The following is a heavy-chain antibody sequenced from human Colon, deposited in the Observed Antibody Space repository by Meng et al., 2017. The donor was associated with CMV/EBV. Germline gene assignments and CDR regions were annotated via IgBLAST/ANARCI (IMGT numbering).Heavy chain of an antibody. CDR3: ATNSSGWYAYFDP. CDR1: GGSLSGHY. J-gene: IGHJ5*02. V-gene: IGHV4-34*01. CDR2: INHSGRT. Sequence: CAVYGGSLSGHYWSWIRQPPGKGLEWIGEINHSGRTKYNPSLKSRVTMSVDTSKNQSSLNLSSVTAADTALYYCATNSSGWYAYFDPWGQGTLVTVSS. D-gene: IGHD6-19*01.